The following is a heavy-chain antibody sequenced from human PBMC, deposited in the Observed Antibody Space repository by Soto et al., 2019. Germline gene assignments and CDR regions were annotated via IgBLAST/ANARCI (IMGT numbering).Heavy chain of an antibody. D-gene: IGHD2-15*01. Sequence: DVQLLESGGGLVQPGGSLRLSCAASGFTFSSYAMSWVLQAAGEGLEWVSAISGSGGGTYHADSVKGRFNISRDNSKNPLYLQMNRRSADDTAVYYCANDMGPRLVVLGPATVRGGDSWGQGNLVIVSS. J-gene: IGHJ4*02. CDR3: ANDMGPRLVVLGPATVRGGDS. CDR2: ISGSGGGT. CDR1: GFTFSSYA. V-gene: IGHV3-23*01.